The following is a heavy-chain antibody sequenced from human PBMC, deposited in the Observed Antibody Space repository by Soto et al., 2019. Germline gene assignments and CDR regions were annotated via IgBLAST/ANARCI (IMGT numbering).Heavy chain of an antibody. Sequence: SETLSLTCAVYGGSFSGYYWSWIRQPPGKGLEWIGEINHSGSTNYNPSLKSRVTISVDTSKNQFSLKLSSVTAADTAVYYCARGGRIFSAYYMDVWGKGTTVTVSS. V-gene: IGHV4-34*01. J-gene: IGHJ6*03. CDR2: INHSGST. CDR1: GGSFSGYY. CDR3: ARGGRIFSAYYMDV. D-gene: IGHD2-15*01.